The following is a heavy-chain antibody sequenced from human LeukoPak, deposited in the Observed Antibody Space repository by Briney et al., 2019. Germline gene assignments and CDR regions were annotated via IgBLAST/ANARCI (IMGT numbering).Heavy chain of an antibody. CDR1: GFTVSGNY. CDR3: AKELLETTGNVGGQSPI. CDR2: ISGGGDST. J-gene: IGHJ3*02. V-gene: IGHV3-53*01. Sequence: PGGSLRLSCAASGFTVSGNYMSWVRQAPGKGLEWVSSISGGGDSTYYADSVKGRFTISRDNSKNTLYLQMNSLRAEDTAMFYCAKELLETTGNVGGQSPIWGQGTMVTVSS. D-gene: IGHD1-1*01.